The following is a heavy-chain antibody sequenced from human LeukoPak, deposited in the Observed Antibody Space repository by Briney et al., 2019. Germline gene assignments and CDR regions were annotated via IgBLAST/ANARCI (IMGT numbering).Heavy chain of an antibody. Sequence: GGTLRLSCAASGFKFSSFSMGWVRQAPGKGLEWLSYITSTSSATYYADSLQGRFTISRDNAKNSLYPQINSLRADDTAVYYCARAIASYGDSAYWGQGTLVTVSS. CDR1: GFKFSSFS. CDR3: ARAIASYGDSAY. CDR2: ITSTSSAT. V-gene: IGHV3-48*04. J-gene: IGHJ4*02. D-gene: IGHD5-18*01.